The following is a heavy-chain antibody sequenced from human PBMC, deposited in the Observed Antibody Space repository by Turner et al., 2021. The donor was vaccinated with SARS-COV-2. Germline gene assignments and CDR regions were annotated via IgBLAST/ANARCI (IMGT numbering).Heavy chain of an antibody. D-gene: IGHD1-26*01. CDR1: GFTFSSYG. CDR2: IGYDGINK. Sequence: QVQLVESGGGVVQPGRSLRLSCAASGFTFSSYGMHWVRQAPGKGLEWVAVIGYDGINKSYADSVKGRFTISRDNSKNTLYLQMNSLRAEDTAVYYCARGGGSYDMEDAFDIWGQGTMVTISS. J-gene: IGHJ3*02. CDR3: ARGGGSYDMEDAFDI. V-gene: IGHV3-33*01.